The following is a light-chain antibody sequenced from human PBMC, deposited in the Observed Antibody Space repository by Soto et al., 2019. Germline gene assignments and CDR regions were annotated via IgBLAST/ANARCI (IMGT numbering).Light chain of an antibody. CDR1: QSFSSN. J-gene: IGKJ4*01. Sequence: ELVMTQSPATLSVSPGESATLSCRASQSFSSNVAWYQQKPGQAPRLLIYGTSTRVTGIPARFSGSGSGTEFTLTISSLQSEDLAVYYCQEYNNWPALTVGGGTKVDIK. V-gene: IGKV3-15*01. CDR3: QEYNNWPALT. CDR2: GTS.